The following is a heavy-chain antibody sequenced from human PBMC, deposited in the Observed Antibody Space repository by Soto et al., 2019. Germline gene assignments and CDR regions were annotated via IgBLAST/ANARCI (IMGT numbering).Heavy chain of an antibody. CDR1: GFTFSSYA. CDR2: ISGSGGST. V-gene: IGHV3-23*01. J-gene: IGHJ4*02. Sequence: EVQLLESGGGLVQPGGSLRLSCAASGFTFSSYAMSWVRQAPGKGLEWVSAISGSGGSTYYADSVKGRFTISRDNSKNTLYMQMNSLRAEDTAVYYCAKVPYSASSGRTLDYWGQGTLVTVSS. D-gene: IGHD3-22*01. CDR3: AKVPYSASSGRTLDY.